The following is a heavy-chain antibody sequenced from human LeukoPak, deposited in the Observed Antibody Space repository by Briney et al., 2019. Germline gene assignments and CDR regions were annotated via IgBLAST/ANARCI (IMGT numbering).Heavy chain of an antibody. CDR1: GFTFSSYA. CDR2: ISYDGSNK. D-gene: IGHD6-13*01. CDR3: ARGSSWFSSAPLDY. J-gene: IGHJ4*02. Sequence: GGSLRLSCAASGFTFSSYAMPWVRQAPGKGLEWVAVISYDGSNKYYADSVKGRFTISRDNSKNTLYLQMNSLRAEDTAVYYCARGSSWFSSAPLDYWGQGTLVTVSS. V-gene: IGHV3-30*04.